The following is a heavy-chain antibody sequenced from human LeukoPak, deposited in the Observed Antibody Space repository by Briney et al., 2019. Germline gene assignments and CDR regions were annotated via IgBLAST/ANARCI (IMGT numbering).Heavy chain of an antibody. CDR2: IYYSGRT. CDR1: GGSISSSSYY. Sequence: SETLSHTCTVSGGSISSSSYYWAWIRQSPGKGLEWMGSIYYSGRTYDNPSLKSRVTIAVDTSKNQFSLKLSSVTAADTAVYYCARGFDSDSSGYYYAPPHFDYWGQGTLVTVSS. D-gene: IGHD3-22*01. CDR3: ARGFDSDSSGYYYAPPHFDY. V-gene: IGHV4-39*07. J-gene: IGHJ4*02.